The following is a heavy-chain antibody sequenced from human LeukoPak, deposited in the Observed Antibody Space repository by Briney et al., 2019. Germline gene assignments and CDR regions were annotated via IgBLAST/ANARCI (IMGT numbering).Heavy chain of an antibody. V-gene: IGHV4-59*01. Sequence: SETLSLTCTVSGGSISSYYWSWIRQPPGKGLEGIGYIYYSGSTNYNPSLKSRVTISVDTSKNQFSLKLSSVTAADTAVYYCARVPYYYDSSGYYYSYFDYWGQGTLVTVSS. D-gene: IGHD3-22*01. J-gene: IGHJ4*02. CDR3: ARVPYYYDSSGYYYSYFDY. CDR1: GGSISSYY. CDR2: IYYSGST.